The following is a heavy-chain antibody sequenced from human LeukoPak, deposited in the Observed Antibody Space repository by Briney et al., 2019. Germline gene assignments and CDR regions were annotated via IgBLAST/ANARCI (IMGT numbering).Heavy chain of an antibody. V-gene: IGHV5-51*01. D-gene: IGHD3-22*01. CDR1: GYSFTNYW. CDR3: ARLDDSNGYYDGWFDP. CDR2: IYPGDSET. J-gene: IGHJ5*02. Sequence: GESLKISCKGSGYSFTNYWIGWVRQLPGKGLEWMGIIYPGDSETRYSPSFQGQVTISADKSISTAYLHWNSMEASDTAMFYCARLDDSNGYYDGWFDPWGQGTLVTVSS.